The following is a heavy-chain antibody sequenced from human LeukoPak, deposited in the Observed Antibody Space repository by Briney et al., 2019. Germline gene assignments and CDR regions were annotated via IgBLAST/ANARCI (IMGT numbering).Heavy chain of an antibody. V-gene: IGHV3-23*01. J-gene: IGHJ4*02. Sequence: PPGGSLRLSCATSGFTFSSYGMSWVRQAPGKGLEWVSAISGSGGSTYYADSVKGRFTISRDNSKNTLYLQMNSLRAEDTAVYYCAKDPGDFDYWGQGTLVTVSS. CDR2: ISGSGGST. D-gene: IGHD7-27*01. CDR1: GFTFSSYG. CDR3: AKDPGDFDY.